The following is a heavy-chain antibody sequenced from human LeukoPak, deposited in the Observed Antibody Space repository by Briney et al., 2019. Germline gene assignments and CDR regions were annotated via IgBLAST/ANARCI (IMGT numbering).Heavy chain of an antibody. D-gene: IGHD6-19*01. Sequence: GGSLRLSCAASGFTFSSYSMNWVRQAPGKGLEWVSSISSSSSYIYYADSVKGRLTISRDNAKNSLYLQMNSLRAEDTAVYYCARSSGWYRRRYFDYWGQGTLVTVSS. J-gene: IGHJ4*02. CDR3: ARSSGWYRRRYFDY. V-gene: IGHV3-21*01. CDR1: GFTFSSYS. CDR2: ISSSSSYI.